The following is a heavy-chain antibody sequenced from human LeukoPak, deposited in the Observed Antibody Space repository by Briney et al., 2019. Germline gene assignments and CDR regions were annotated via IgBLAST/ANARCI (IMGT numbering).Heavy chain of an antibody. Sequence: GGSLRLSCAASGFTFSSYEMNWVRQAPGRGLEWVANIKQDGSEKYYVDSVKGRFTISRDNAKNSLYLQMNSLRAEDTAVYYCARDLITTITFDSWGQGTLVTVSS. D-gene: IGHD5-24*01. J-gene: IGHJ4*02. CDR2: IKQDGSEK. V-gene: IGHV3-7*01. CDR3: ARDLITTITFDS. CDR1: GFTFSSYE.